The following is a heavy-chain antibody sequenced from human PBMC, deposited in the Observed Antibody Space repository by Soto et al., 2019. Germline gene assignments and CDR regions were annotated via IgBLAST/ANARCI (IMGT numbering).Heavy chain of an antibody. D-gene: IGHD3-16*01. CDR1: GLTFNSHT. J-gene: IGHJ4*02. CDR2: TSPSGSNT. V-gene: IGHV3-23*05. CDR3: VSWVSAHFDY. Sequence: LRLSCTASGLTFNSHTMSWVRQAPGTGLEWVSTTSPSGSNTHYADSVKGRFTISRDNSRNTLDLQMSSLRAADTALYYCVSWVSAHFDYWGQGTPVTVSS.